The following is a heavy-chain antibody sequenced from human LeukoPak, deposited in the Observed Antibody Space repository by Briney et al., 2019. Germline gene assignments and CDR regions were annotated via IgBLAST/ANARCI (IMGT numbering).Heavy chain of an antibody. V-gene: IGHV3-23*01. CDR2: ISGSGVST. CDR3: ARDPSDLHMGRY. Sequence: PGGSLRLSCAASGFTFSRYVMTWVRQAPGKGLEWVSSISGSGVSTYYADSEKGRFTISRDNSKNTLCLQMNSLGAEDTALYYCARDPSDLHMGRYWGQGTLVTVSS. J-gene: IGHJ4*02. D-gene: IGHD3-16*01. CDR1: GFTFSRYV.